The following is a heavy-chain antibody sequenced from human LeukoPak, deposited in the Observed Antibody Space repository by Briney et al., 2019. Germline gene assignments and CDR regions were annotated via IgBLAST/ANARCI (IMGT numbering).Heavy chain of an antibody. Sequence: PSETLSLTCAVYGGSFSGYYWNWIRQPPGKGLEWIGYIYYSGSTNYNPSLKSRVTISVDTSKNQLSLKLSSVTAADTAVYYCARVLTGKFDYWGQGTLVTVSS. CDR2: IYYSGST. CDR3: ARVLTGKFDY. V-gene: IGHV4-59*01. J-gene: IGHJ4*02. D-gene: IGHD7-27*01. CDR1: GGSFSGYY.